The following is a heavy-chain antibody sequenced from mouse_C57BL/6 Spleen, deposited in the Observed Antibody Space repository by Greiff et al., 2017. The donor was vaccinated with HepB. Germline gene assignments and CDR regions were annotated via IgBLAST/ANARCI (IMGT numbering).Heavy chain of an antibody. Sequence: QVQLKESGPGILQSSQTLSLTCSFSGFSLSTSGMGVSWIRQPSGKGLEWLAHIYWDDDKRYNPSLKSRLTISKDTSRNQVFLKITSVDTADTATYYCARRSPFITTVVDWYFDVWGTGTTVTVSS. CDR3: ARRSPFITTVVDWYFDV. D-gene: IGHD1-1*01. J-gene: IGHJ1*03. CDR2: IYWDDDK. V-gene: IGHV8-12*01. CDR1: GFSLSTSGMG.